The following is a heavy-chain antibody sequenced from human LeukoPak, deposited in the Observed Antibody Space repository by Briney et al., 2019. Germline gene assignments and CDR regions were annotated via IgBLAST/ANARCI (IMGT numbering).Heavy chain of an antibody. V-gene: IGHV3-30-3*02. J-gene: IGHJ3*02. CDR1: RFTFTSYA. CDR3: AKLVGDSLAFDI. CDR2: ISYDGSNK. Sequence: PGGSLRLSCAASRFTFTSYAMHWVRQAPGKGLKWVAVISYDGSNKYYADSVKGRFTISRDNSKNTLYLQMNSLRAEDTAVYYCAKLVGDSLAFDIWGQGTMVTVSS. D-gene: IGHD2-15*01.